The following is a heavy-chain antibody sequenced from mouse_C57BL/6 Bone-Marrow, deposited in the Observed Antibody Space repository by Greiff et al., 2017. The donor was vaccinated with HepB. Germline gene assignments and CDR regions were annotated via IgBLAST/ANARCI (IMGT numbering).Heavy chain of an antibody. CDR3: ARVPWGGWYFDV. V-gene: IGHV1-12*01. J-gene: IGHJ1*03. D-gene: IGHD6-1*01. Sequence: QSGAELVRPGASVKMSCKASGCTFTSYNMHWVKQTPRQGLEWIGAIYPGNGDTSYNQKFKGKATLTVDKSSSTAYMQLSSLTSEDSAVYFCARVPWGGWYFDVWGTGTTVTVSS. CDR1: GCTFTSYN. CDR2: IYPGNGDT.